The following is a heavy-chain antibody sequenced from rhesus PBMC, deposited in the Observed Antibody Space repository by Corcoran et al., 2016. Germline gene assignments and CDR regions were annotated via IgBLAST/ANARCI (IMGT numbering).Heavy chain of an antibody. J-gene: IGHJ6*01. Sequence: EVQLVESGGGLAKPGGSLRLSCAASGFTFSSYWMNWVRQTPGKGLEWISAINSGGGSTYYADSVQGRFTISRDNSKNALSLQMNSLRAEDTAVYYCAKDGYCTGSGCYGYYYGLDSWGQGVVVTVSS. CDR1: GFTFSSYW. CDR2: INSGGGST. V-gene: IGHV3S42*01. D-gene: IGHD2-21*01. CDR3: AKDGYCTGSGCYGYYYGLDS.